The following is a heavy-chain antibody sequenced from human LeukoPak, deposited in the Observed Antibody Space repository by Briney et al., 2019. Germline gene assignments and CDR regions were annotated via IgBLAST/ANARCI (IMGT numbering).Heavy chain of an antibody. V-gene: IGHV3-23*01. D-gene: IGHD3-10*01. CDR2: ISGSGGST. Sequence: PGGSLRLSCAASGFTFSSYAMSWVRQAPGKGLEWVSAISGSGGSTYYADSVKGRFTISRDNAKNSLYLQMNSLRAEDTALYYCAKDYGSGTPLYWYFDLWGRGTLVTVSS. CDR3: AKDYGSGTPLYWYFDL. J-gene: IGHJ2*01. CDR1: GFTFSSYA.